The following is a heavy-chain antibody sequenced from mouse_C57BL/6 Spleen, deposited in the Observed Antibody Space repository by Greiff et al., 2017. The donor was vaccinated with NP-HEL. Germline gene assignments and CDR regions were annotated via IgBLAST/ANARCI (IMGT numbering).Heavy chain of an antibody. V-gene: IGHV1-53*01. CDR3: ARYSNYFFYAMDY. D-gene: IGHD2-5*01. CDR2: INPSNGGT. J-gene: IGHJ4*01. CDR1: GYTFTSYW. Sequence: QVQLKQPGTELVKPGASVKLSCKASGYTFTSYWMHWVKQRPGQGLEWIGNINPSNGGTNYNEKFKSKATLTVDKSSSTAYMQLSSLTSEDSAVYYCARYSNYFFYAMDYWGQGTSVTVSS.